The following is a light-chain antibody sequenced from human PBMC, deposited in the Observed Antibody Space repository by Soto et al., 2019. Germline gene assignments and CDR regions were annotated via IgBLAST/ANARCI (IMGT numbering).Light chain of an antibody. CDR3: SSYARGDSVL. CDR1: SSDVGGYNF. CDR2: EVT. V-gene: IGLV2-8*01. J-gene: IGLJ2*01. Sequence: QSALTQPPSASGSPGQSVTISCTGTSSDVGGYNFVSWYQHHPGKAPKVILYEVTKRPSGVPDRFSGSKSGNTASLTVSGLQADDEADYYCSSYARGDSVLFGGGKELTVL.